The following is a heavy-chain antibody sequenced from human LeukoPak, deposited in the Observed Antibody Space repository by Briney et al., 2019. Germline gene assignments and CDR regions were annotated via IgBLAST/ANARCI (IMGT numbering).Heavy chain of an antibody. CDR3: ARELRSYYYGSGSHSEANFDY. Sequence: PSETLSLTCAVYGGSFSGYYWSWIRQPPGKGLEWIGEINHSGSTNYNPSLKSRVTISVDTSKNQFSLKLSSVTAADTAVYYCARELRSYYYGSGSHSEANFDYWGQGTLVTVSS. CDR1: GGSFSGYY. CDR2: INHSGST. V-gene: IGHV4-34*01. J-gene: IGHJ4*02. D-gene: IGHD3-10*01.